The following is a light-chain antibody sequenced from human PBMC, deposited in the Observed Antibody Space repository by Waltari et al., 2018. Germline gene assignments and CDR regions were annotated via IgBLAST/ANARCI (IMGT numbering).Light chain of an antibody. CDR1: QNIGRY. CDR3: QNHERLPAT. V-gene: IGKV3-20*01. CDR2: EAS. J-gene: IGKJ1*01. Sequence: ELVLTQSPGTLSLSPGERATLSCRASQNIGRYLVWYQQKPGQATRLLIYEASRRATGLPDRVSGSGSGTDFSLSISRLEPEDFAVYYCQNHERLPATFGQGTNVEIK.